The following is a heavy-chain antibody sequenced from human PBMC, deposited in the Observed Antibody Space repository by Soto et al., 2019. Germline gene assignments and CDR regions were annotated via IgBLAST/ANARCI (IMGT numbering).Heavy chain of an antibody. CDR1: GGSIRSDW. V-gene: IGHV4-59*01. CDR3: ARGREDFHAGSGPRWMWLAP. CDR2: ISMRGNT. J-gene: IGHJ5*02. D-gene: IGHD3-3*01. Sequence: PSETLCLTWSGSGGSIRSDWWRGSRQPPGKGLEWSGYISMRGNTDYRPSLKSRATISADTSRNQFSLKLRSVNTADTAVYFCARGREDFHAGSGPRWMWLAPSGQGTLVTVS.